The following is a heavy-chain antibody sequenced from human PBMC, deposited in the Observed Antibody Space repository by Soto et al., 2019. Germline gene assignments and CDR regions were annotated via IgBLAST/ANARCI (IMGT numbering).Heavy chain of an antibody. CDR1: GYTFTGYY. Sequence: ASVKVSCKASGYTFTGYYMQWVRQAPGQGLEWMGWINPNSGGTNYAQKLQGRVTMTTDTSTSTAYMELRSLRSDDTAVYYCARDDYDSSGYYQNFYYYYYGMDVWGQGTTVTVSS. CDR3: ARDDYDSSGYYQNFYYYYYGMDV. CDR2: INPNSGGT. V-gene: IGHV1-2*02. J-gene: IGHJ6*02. D-gene: IGHD3-22*01.